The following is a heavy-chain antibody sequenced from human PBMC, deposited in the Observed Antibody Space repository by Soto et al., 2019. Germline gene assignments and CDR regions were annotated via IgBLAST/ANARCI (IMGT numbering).Heavy chain of an antibody. CDR2: IDPSDSYT. D-gene: IGHD2-2*01. V-gene: IGHV5-10-1*01. J-gene: IGHJ3*02. CDR3: ARQSLLGYCSSTSCWLLDI. Sequence: PGQALKLSSKGSGYSFTSYWISWVRQIPGKGLEWMGRIDPSDSYTNYSPSFQGHVTISADKSISTAYLQWSSLKASDTAMYCCARQSLLGYCSSTSCWLLDIWGQGTMVTVSS. CDR1: GYSFTSYW.